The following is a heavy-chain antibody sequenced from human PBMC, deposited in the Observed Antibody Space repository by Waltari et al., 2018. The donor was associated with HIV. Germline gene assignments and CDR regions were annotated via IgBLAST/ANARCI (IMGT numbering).Heavy chain of an antibody. CDR3: ATFGGMTTVTDAFDI. V-gene: IGHV3-9*01. D-gene: IGHD4-17*01. CDR2: ISWNSGSI. Sequence: EVQLVESGGGLVQPGRSLRLSCAASGFTFDDYAMHWVRQAPGKGLEWVSGISWNSGSIGYADSVKGRFTISRDNAKNSLYLQMNSLRAEDTALYYCATFGGMTTVTDAFDIWGQGTMVTVSS. CDR1: GFTFDDYA. J-gene: IGHJ3*02.